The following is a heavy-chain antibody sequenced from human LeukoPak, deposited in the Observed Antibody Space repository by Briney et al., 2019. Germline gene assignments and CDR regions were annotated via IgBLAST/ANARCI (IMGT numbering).Heavy chain of an antibody. J-gene: IGHJ4*02. CDR3: TRESSGWYRDFDY. CDR1: GFTFSGST. CDR2: IRSKANNYAT. Sequence: GGSLRLSCVASGFTFSGSTIHWVRQASGKGLEWVGHIRSKANNYATAYAASMKGRFTISRDDSKNTAFLQMSSLKTEDTAIYYCTRESSGWYRDFDYWGQGTLVLVSS. D-gene: IGHD6-19*01. V-gene: IGHV3-73*01.